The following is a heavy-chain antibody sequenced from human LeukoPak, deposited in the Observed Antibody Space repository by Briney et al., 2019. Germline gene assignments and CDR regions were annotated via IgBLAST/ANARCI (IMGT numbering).Heavy chain of an antibody. CDR1: GFTFSSYS. D-gene: IGHD2-21*02. CDR2: MSGSSSYI. CDR3: ARTPTPYCGGDCYDFDY. V-gene: IGHV3-21*01. Sequence: GGSLRLSCAAAGFTFSSYSMNWVRQAPGEGLEWVSSMSGSSSYIYYADSVKGRFTISRDNAKNSLYLQMNSLRAEDTAVYYCARTPTPYCGGDCYDFDYWGQGTLVTVSS. J-gene: IGHJ4*02.